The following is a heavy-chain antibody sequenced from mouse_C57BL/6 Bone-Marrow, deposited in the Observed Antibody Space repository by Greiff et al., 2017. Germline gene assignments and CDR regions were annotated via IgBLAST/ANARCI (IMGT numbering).Heavy chain of an antibody. V-gene: IGHV10-3*01. J-gene: IGHJ4*01. D-gene: IGHD1-1*01. CDR1: GFTFNTYA. CDR3: VREGTTVLMDY. CDR2: VRRKSSNYAT. Sequence: DVKLQESGGGLVQPKGSLKLSCAASGFTFNTYAMHWVRQAPGTGLEWVARVRRKSSNYATYYAASVKDRFTISRGDSQSMHYLQMNNLKTEDTAMYYCVREGTTVLMDYWGQGTSVTVSS.